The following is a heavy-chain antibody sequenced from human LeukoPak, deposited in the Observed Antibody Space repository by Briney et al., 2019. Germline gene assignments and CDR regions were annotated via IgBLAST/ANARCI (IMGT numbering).Heavy chain of an antibody. V-gene: IGHV3-30*01. CDR1: GFTFSSYT. D-gene: IGHD4-17*01. J-gene: IGHJ4*02. CDR3: ARNPYYGDYV. Sequence: GRSLGLSCAASGFTFSSYTMHWVRQAPGTGLAWVAVISYDGNNKYYADSVKGRFTISRDNSKNTLYLQMNSPRGEDTAVYYCARNPYYGDYVWGQGTRVTVSS. CDR2: ISYDGNNK.